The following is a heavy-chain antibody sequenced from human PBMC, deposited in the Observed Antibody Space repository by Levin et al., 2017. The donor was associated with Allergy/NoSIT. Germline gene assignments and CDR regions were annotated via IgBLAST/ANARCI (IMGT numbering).Heavy chain of an antibody. Sequence: GGSLRLSCAASGFTFSSYSMNWVRQAPGKGLEWVSYISSSSSTIYYADSVKGRFTISRDNAKNSLYLQMNSLRDEDTAVYYCARDSTGFVVVTAAIDYWGQGTLVTVSS. CDR3: ARDSTGFVVVTAAIDY. J-gene: IGHJ4*02. CDR2: ISSSSSTI. CDR1: GFTFSSYS. D-gene: IGHD2-2*01. V-gene: IGHV3-48*02.